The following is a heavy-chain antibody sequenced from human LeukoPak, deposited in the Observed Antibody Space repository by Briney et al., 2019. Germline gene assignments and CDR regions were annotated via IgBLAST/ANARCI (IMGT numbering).Heavy chain of an antibody. CDR1: GGSISSSSYY. J-gene: IGHJ4*02. CDR3: ASDAGVIAAAGTLFDY. D-gene: IGHD6-13*01. Sequence: PSETLSLTCTVSGGSISSSSYYWGWIRQPPGKGLEWIGSIYYSGSTYYNPSLKSRVTISVDTSKNQFSLKLSSVTAADTAVYYCASDAGVIAAAGTLFDYWGQGTLVTVSS. CDR2: IYYSGST. V-gene: IGHV4-39*07.